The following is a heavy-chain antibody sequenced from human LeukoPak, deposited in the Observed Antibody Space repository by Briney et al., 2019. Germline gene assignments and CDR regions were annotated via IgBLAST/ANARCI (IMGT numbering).Heavy chain of an antibody. CDR2: INWNGDST. J-gene: IGHJ4*02. D-gene: IGHD5-18*01. CDR3: AREAGYSYNFDFFY. Sequence: GGSLRLACAASGFTFYDYGMCSVRQAPGKGLEWVSGINWNGDSTGYADSVKGRFTISRDNARNSLYLQMNSLRAEDTALYYCAREAGYSYNFDFFYWGQGTLVTVSS. V-gene: IGHV3-20*04. CDR1: GFTFYDYG.